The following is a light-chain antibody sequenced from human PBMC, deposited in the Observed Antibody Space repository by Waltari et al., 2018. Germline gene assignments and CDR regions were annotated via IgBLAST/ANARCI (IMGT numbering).Light chain of an antibody. Sequence: QSALTQTATVSGSPGQSITISCSGTSRDIGNYNLVSWYQQPPGKAPTLIIYDVNKRPSGVSNRFSGSKSGNTAFLTISGLQTADEADYYCSSYAGSAISVFGGGTKLTVL. CDR3: SSYAGSAISV. V-gene: IGLV2-23*02. CDR1: SRDIGNYNL. CDR2: DVN. J-gene: IGLJ3*02.